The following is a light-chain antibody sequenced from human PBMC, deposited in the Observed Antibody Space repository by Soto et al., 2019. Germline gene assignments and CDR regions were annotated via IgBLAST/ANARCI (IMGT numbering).Light chain of an antibody. CDR3: SSFARRDNFYF. CDR2: EVT. CDR1: SSDIGGYNY. J-gene: IGLJ1*01. Sequence: QSALTQPPSASGAPGQSVTISCTGTSSDIGGYNYVSWYQQHPGKAPKLLIYEVTKRPSGVPDRFSASRSGNTASLTVSGLQSGDEPVYYCSSFARRDNFYFFGNWTK. V-gene: IGLV2-8*01.